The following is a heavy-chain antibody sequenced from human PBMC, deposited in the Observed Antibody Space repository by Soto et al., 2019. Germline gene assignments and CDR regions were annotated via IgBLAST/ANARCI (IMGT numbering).Heavy chain of an antibody. Sequence: GGSLRLSCSASGFTFSSYAMHWFRQAPGKGLEYVSAISSNGGSTYYADSVKGRFTISRDNSKNTLYLQMSSLRAEDTAVYYCVKDPSLFEGATTGYFDYWGQGTLVTVSS. J-gene: IGHJ4*02. CDR2: ISSNGGST. D-gene: IGHD1-26*01. V-gene: IGHV3-64D*06. CDR1: GFTFSSYA. CDR3: VKDPSLFEGATTGYFDY.